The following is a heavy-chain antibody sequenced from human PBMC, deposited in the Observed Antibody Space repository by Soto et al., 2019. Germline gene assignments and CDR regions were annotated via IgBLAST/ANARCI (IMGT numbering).Heavy chain of an antibody. CDR2: IYYSGST. Sequence: SETLSLTCTVSGGSISSGGYYWSWIRQHPGKGLEWIGYIYYSGSTYYNPSLKSRVTISVDTSKNQFSLKLSSVTAADTAVYYCARRGYSSGWYSIAFDYWGQGTLVTVSS. J-gene: IGHJ4*02. CDR1: GGSISSGGYY. CDR3: ARRGYSSGWYSIAFDY. D-gene: IGHD6-19*01. V-gene: IGHV4-31*03.